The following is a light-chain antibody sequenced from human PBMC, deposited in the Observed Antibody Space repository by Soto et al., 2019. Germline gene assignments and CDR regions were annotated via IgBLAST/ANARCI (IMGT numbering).Light chain of an antibody. CDR2: GAS. Sequence: EILMTQSPATLSVSPGDRATLSCRASQSVSNNLAWYQQRPGQAPRLLIYGASTRATGIPARFSGSGSGTEFTLTISSLQSEDFAVYYCQQYNDWPPWTFGQGNKVEIK. CDR3: QQYNDWPPWT. J-gene: IGKJ1*01. CDR1: QSVSNN. V-gene: IGKV3-15*01.